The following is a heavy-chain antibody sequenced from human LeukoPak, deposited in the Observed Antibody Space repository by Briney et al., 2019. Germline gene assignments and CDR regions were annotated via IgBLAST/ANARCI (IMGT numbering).Heavy chain of an antibody. J-gene: IGHJ3*02. CDR1: GFSFSAYW. V-gene: IGHV4-39*07. Sequence: GSLRLSCAASGFSFSAYWMSWVRLAPGKGPEWLGSMYYSGNTYYNPSLRSRVTISVDTSKNQFSLRLSSVTAADTAVYYCARQDRITNSIDAFDIWGQGTMVTVSS. CDR3: ARQDRITNSIDAFDI. D-gene: IGHD1-1*01. CDR2: MYYSGNT.